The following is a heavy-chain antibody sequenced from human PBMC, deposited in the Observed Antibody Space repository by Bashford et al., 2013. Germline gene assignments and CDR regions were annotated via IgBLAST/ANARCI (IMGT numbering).Heavy chain of an antibody. CDR3: AREVRQWLDYYYGMDV. CDR1: GGTFSSYA. J-gene: IGHJ6*02. D-gene: IGHD6-19*01. Sequence: VASVKVXCKASGGTFSSYAISWVRQAPGQGLEWMGRIIPILGIANYAQKFQGRVTITADKSTSTAYMELSSLRSEDTAVYYCAREVRQWLDYYYGMDVWGQGTTVTVSS. V-gene: IGHV1-69*04. CDR2: IIPILGIA.